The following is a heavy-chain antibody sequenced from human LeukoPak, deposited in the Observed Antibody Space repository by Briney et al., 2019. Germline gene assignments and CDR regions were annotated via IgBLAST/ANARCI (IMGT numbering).Heavy chain of an antibody. CDR2: IWYDGSNR. D-gene: IGHD3-16*02. V-gene: IGHV3-33*01. CDR3: ARDLLLRYTWSFEK. Sequence: GRSLRLSCAASGFIFSNYGMHWVRRAPGKGREWGAFIWYDGSNRYYADYVTGRFTVSRDNSKNTLYLQMNSRKAEDSAVYYCARDLLLRYTWSFEKWGQGTLVTVSS. J-gene: IGHJ4*02. CDR1: GFIFSNYG.